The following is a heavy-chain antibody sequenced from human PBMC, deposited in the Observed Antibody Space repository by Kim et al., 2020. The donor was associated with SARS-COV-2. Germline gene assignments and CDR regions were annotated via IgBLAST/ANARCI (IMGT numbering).Heavy chain of an antibody. J-gene: IGHJ4*02. CDR1: GASMSSYY. V-gene: IGHV4-59*01. CDR3: AGTYYYDSSGYYPRY. D-gene: IGHD3-22*01. Sequence: SETLSLTCTVSGASMSSYYWSWIRQPPGKGLEWIGYIYYSGSTNCNPSLKSRVTMSVDMSENQFSLKLSSVTAADTAVYYCAGTYYYDSSGYYPRYWGQG. CDR2: IYYSGST.